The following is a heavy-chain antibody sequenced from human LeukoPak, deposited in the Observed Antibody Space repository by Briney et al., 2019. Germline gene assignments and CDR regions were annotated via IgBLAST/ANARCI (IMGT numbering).Heavy chain of an antibody. V-gene: IGHV3-23*01. D-gene: IGHD6-13*01. CDR3: AKDTGPAAGITADY. CDR1: GFTFSSYA. J-gene: IGHJ4*02. CDR2: IRGRDDST. Sequence: GGPQRLFCAASGFTFSSYAMTWVRQAPGEGLEWVSTIRGRDDSTHYADSVKGRLTLPRDNYKNTLYLQMNSLRAEETAIYYCAKDTGPAAGITADYWGQGNLVTVSS.